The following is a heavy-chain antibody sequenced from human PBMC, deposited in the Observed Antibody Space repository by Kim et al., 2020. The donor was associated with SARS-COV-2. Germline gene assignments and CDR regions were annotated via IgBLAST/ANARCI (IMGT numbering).Heavy chain of an antibody. J-gene: IGHJ4*02. Sequence: SETLSPTCIVSGGSINSGGHFWSWIRQYPGRGLEWIGYIFDDGSTYYNPSLKSRVIISADTSKNQFSVKLTSVTAADTAVYYCARVGSPYYWGQGTPVTV. D-gene: IGHD1-26*01. CDR1: GGSINSGGHF. CDR2: IFDDGST. V-gene: IGHV4-31*03. CDR3: ARVGSPYY.